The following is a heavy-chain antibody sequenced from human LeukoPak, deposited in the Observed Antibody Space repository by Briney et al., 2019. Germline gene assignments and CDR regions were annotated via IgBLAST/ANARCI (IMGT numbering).Heavy chain of an antibody. V-gene: IGHV3-7*01. CDR3: ARDGYYDTSGTSY. CDR2: IKQDGSEK. CDR1: GFTFSSYW. J-gene: IGHJ4*02. D-gene: IGHD3-22*01. Sequence: GESLKISCAASGFTFSSYWMSWVRQAPGKGLEWVANIKQDGSEKYYVDSVKGRFTISRDNAKKSLYLQMNSLRVEDTAVYYCARDGYYDTSGTSYWGQGTLVTVSS.